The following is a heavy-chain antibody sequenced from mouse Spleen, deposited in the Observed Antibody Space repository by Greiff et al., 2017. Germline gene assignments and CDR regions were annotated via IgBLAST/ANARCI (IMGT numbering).Heavy chain of an antibody. Sequence: EVKLMESGGGLVKPGGSLKLSCAASGFTFSDYGMHWVRQAPEKGLEWVAYISSGSSTIYYADTVKGRFTISRDNAKNTLFLQMTSLRSEDTAMYYCARNYYRYDGAWFAYWGQGTLVTVSA. CDR2: ISSGSSTI. D-gene: IGHD2-14*01. CDR1: GFTFSDYG. CDR3: ARNYYRYDGAWFAY. J-gene: IGHJ3*01. V-gene: IGHV5-17*01.